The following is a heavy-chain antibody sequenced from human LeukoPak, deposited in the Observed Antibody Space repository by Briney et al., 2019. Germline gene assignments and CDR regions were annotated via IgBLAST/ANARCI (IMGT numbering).Heavy chain of an antibody. CDR3: ARDSGYCDFWSGVADY. CDR2: IYTSGST. Sequence: SETLSLTCTVSGGSISSSSYYWSWIRQPAGKGLEWIGRIYTSGSTNYNPSLKSRVTISVDTSKNQFSLKLSSVAAADTAVYYCARDSGYCDFWSGVADYWGQGTLVTVSS. D-gene: IGHD3-3*01. J-gene: IGHJ4*02. V-gene: IGHV4-61*02. CDR1: GGSISSSSYY.